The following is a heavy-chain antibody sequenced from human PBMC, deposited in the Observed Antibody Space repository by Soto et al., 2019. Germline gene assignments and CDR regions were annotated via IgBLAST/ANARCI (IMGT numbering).Heavy chain of an antibody. CDR1: GGLINSGDYY. CDR3: AREVGEVDYSSSSDACDI. V-gene: IGHV4-30-4*01. Sequence: QVQLQESGPGVLKPSQTLSLTCTVSGGLINSGDYYWSWMRQPPGKGLEWIAYIYSRGIIYYNPSLKSRVTMSRDTSKNQFSLKLDSVSAADTAVYNCAREVGEVDYSSSSDACDIWGQGTMVTVSS. J-gene: IGHJ3*02. D-gene: IGHD6-6*01. CDR2: IYSRGII.